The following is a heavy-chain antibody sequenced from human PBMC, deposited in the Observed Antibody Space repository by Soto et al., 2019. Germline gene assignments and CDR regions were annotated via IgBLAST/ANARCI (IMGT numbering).Heavy chain of an antibody. CDR3: ARKYDSSGYYLY. CDR1: GYTFTSYA. CDR2: INAGNGNT. D-gene: IGHD3-22*01. J-gene: IGHJ4*02. V-gene: IGHV1-3*01. Sequence: AASVKVSCKASGYTFTSYAMHWVRQAPGQRLEWMGWINAGNGNTKYSQKFQGRVTITRDTSASTAYMELSSLRSEDTAVYYCARKYDSSGYYLYWGQGTLVTVSS.